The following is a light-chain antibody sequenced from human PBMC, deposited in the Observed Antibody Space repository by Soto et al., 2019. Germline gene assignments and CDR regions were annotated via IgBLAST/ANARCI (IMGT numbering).Light chain of an antibody. V-gene: IGKV4-1*01. CDR3: QQYYSTPPT. Sequence: MLVTQSPDSLAVSLDERATINCKSSQSFLYSSNNKNYIAWYQQKPGQPPKLIIYWASTRESGVPDRFSGSGSGTDFTLTISSLQAEDVAVYYCQQYYSTPPTFGQGTKVDIK. CDR2: WAS. J-gene: IGKJ1*01. CDR1: QSFLYSSNNKNY.